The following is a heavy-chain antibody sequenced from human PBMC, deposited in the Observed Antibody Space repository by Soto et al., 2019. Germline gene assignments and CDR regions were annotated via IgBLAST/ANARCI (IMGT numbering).Heavy chain of an antibody. Sequence: SETLSFTCTVSGGSISSHYWSWIRQPPGKGLEWIGYIYYSGSTNYNPSLKSRVTISVDTSKNQFSLKLSSATAADTAVYYCARADFYGDYAIDYWGQGTLVTVSS. CDR2: IYYSGST. J-gene: IGHJ4*02. CDR1: GGSISSHY. D-gene: IGHD4-17*01. V-gene: IGHV4-59*11. CDR3: ARADFYGDYAIDY.